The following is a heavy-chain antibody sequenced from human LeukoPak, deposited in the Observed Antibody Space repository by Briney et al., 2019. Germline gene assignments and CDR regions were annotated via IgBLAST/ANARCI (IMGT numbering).Heavy chain of an antibody. CDR2: ISGSSSYI. CDR3: ARGLTYYDFWSGYYPGYFDY. J-gene: IGHJ4*02. D-gene: IGHD3-3*01. V-gene: IGHV3-21*01. CDR1: GFTFSSYA. Sequence: PGGSLRLSCAASGFTFSSYAMSWVRQAPGKGLEWVSSISGSSSYIYYADSVKGRFTISRDNAKNSLYLQMNSLRAEDTAVYYCARGLTYYDFWSGYYPGYFDYWGQGTLVTVSS.